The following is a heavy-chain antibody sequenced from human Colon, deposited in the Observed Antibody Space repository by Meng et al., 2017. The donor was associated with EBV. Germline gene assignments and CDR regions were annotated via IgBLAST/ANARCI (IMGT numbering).Heavy chain of an antibody. J-gene: IGHJ5*02. CDR3: ARRGPSGNFSP. CDR2: IDHSVNN. D-gene: IGHD3-10*01. CDR1: GVAFRDSD. Sequence: LDLGLLKHPETMPRICACDGVAFRDSDWTGIRQPPGKGLEWIGEIDHSVNNKYNPSLKSRVTISLDTSKKQFSLKVSSVTAADSAVYYCARRGPSGNFSPWSQGALVTVSS. V-gene: IGHV4-34*01.